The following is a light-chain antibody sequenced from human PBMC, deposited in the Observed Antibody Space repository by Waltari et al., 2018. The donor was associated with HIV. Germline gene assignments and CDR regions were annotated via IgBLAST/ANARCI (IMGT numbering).Light chain of an antibody. CDR1: RSDVGDYNY. CDR3: SSYAGSNNLL. Sequence: QSALTQPASVSGSAGQSITISCTGTRSDVGDYNYVSWYQQHPGKAPKLLIFEVSKRPSGVPDRFSGSKSGNTASLTVSGLQPEDEADYYCSSYAGSNNLLFGGGTKLTVL. J-gene: IGLJ2*01. CDR2: EVS. V-gene: IGLV2-8*01.